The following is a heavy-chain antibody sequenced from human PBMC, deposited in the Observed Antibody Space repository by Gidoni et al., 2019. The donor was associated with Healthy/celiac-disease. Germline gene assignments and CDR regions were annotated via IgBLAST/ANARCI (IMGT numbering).Heavy chain of an antibody. CDR2: IRSKANSYAT. V-gene: IGHV3-73*02. CDR3: TRQGIAAAGYYYYGMDV. CDR1: GLTFSGSA. J-gene: IGHJ6*02. D-gene: IGHD6-13*01. Sequence: EVQLVESGGGLVQPGGSLKLSCAASGLTFSGSAMHWVRQASGKGLEWVGRIRSKANSYATAYAASVKGRFTISRDDSKNTAYLQMNSLKTEDTAVYYCTRQGIAAAGYYYYGMDVWGQGTTVTVSS.